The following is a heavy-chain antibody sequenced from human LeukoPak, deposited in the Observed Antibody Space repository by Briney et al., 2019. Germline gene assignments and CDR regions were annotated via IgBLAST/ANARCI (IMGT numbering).Heavy chain of an antibody. Sequence: SSETLSLTCTVSGGSISSGSYDWYWIRQPAGKGLEWIGRIYTSGSTNYNPSLKSRVTISVDTSKNQFSLKLSSVTAADTAVYYCARETGGRWLQSPAFDYWGQGTLVTVSS. D-gene: IGHD5-24*01. CDR1: GGSISSGSYD. J-gene: IGHJ4*02. CDR2: IYTSGST. CDR3: ARETGGRWLQSPAFDY. V-gene: IGHV4-61*02.